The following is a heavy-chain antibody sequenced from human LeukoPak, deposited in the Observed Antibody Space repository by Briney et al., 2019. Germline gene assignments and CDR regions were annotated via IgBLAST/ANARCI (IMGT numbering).Heavy chain of an antibody. CDR1: GYTFTGYY. CDR2: INPNSGGT. D-gene: IGHD4-23*01. CDR3: AREDSTVVTLYFQH. Sequence: GASVKVSCKASGYTFTGYYMHWVRQAPGQGLEWMGWINPNSGGTNYAQKFQGRVTMTRDTSISTAYMELSRLRSDDTAVYYCAREDSTVVTLYFQHWGQGTLVTVSS. V-gene: IGHV1-2*02. J-gene: IGHJ1*01.